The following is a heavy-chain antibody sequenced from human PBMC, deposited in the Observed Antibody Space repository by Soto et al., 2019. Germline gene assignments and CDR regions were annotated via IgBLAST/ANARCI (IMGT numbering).Heavy chain of an antibody. CDR2: IYHSGST. CDR3: ARENYCDYVLSPLNRFDP. V-gene: IGHV4-4*02. J-gene: IGHJ5*02. D-gene: IGHD4-17*01. Sequence: TSETLSLTCAVSGGSISSSNWWSWVRQPPGKGLEWIGEIYHSGSTNYNPSLKSRVTISVDKSKNQFSQKLSSVTAADTAVYYCARENYCDYVLSPLNRFDPCGQGTLVTVSS. CDR1: GGSISSSNW.